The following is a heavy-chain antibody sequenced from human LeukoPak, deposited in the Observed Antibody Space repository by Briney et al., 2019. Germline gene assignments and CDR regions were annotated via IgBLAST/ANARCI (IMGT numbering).Heavy chain of an antibody. Sequence: PGGPLRLSCAPSGFPFRIYSMNWARRAPGKGREGVYSISSSSSYIHYADSVKGRFTISRDNAKNSLYLQMNSLRAEDTAVYYCARVTPYYYGMDVWGQGTTVTVSS. CDR2: ISSSSSYI. CDR1: GFPFRIYS. V-gene: IGHV3-21*01. CDR3: ARVTPYYYGMDV. J-gene: IGHJ6*02.